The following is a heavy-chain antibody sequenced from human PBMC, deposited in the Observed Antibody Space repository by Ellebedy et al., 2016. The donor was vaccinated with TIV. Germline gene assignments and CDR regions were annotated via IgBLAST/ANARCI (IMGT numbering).Heavy chain of an antibody. CDR1: GGSISSSSSY. CDR2: IFYSGST. D-gene: IGHD3-3*01. CDR3: ARQKTDSGSFLCDI. J-gene: IGHJ3*02. Sequence: SETLSLTCTVSGGSISSSSSYWGWIRQPPGKGLEWIGYIFYSGSTYYNPSLKSRVTISGDTSKNQFSLRLTSVTAADTAVYYCARQKTDSGSFLCDIWGQGTMVTVS. V-gene: IGHV4-30-4*08.